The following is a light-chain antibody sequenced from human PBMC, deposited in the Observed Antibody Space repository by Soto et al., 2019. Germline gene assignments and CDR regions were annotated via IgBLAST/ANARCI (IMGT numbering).Light chain of an antibody. J-gene: IGKJ4*01. Sequence: EIVLTQSPATLSLSPGERAILSCRASQGVSTYLAWYQQKPGQAPRLLIFDASNRATGIPARFSGSGSGTDFTLTISSLEPEDVATYYCQHYDNLPPTFGGGTKVDIK. CDR1: QGVSTY. V-gene: IGKV3-11*01. CDR2: DAS. CDR3: QHYDNLPPT.